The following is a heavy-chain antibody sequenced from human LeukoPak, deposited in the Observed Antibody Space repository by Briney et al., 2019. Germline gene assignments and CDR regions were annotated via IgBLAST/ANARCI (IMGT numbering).Heavy chain of an antibody. Sequence: SVKVSCKASGYTFTNYGISWVRQAPGQGLEWMGRIIPILGIANYAQKFQGRVTITADKSTSTAYMELSSLRSEDTAVYYCAREGDGGSYYWHFDLWGRGTLVTVSS. CDR2: IIPILGIA. J-gene: IGHJ2*01. CDR1: GYTFTNYG. CDR3: AREGDGGSYYWHFDL. V-gene: IGHV1-69*04. D-gene: IGHD1-26*01.